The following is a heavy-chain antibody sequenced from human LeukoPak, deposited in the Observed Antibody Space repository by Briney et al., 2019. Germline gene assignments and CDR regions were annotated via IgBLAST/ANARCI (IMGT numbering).Heavy chain of an antibody. J-gene: IGHJ4*02. V-gene: IGHV3-53*01. CDR2: IYSGGST. D-gene: IGHD1-20*01. CDR1: GFTVSSNY. Sequence: PGGPLRLSCAASGFTVSSNYMSWVRQAPGKGLEWVSVIYSGGSTYYADSVKGRFTISRDNSKNTLYLQMNSLRAEDTAVYYCAESGHNSRFDYWGQGTLVTVSS. CDR3: AESGHNSRFDY.